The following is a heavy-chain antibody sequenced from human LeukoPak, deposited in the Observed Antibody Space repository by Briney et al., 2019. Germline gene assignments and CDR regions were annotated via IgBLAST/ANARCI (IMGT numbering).Heavy chain of an antibody. V-gene: IGHV3-23*01. Sequence: GGSLRLSCAASGFTFSTYAMSWVRQAPGKGLEWVSAVRGSGSDTYYADSVKGRFTISRDNSKNTLYLQMDRLRAEDTAIYFCAKTSRRSSNYDSPYDYWGQGTLVTVSS. CDR3: AKTSRRSSNYDSPYDY. D-gene: IGHD4-11*01. J-gene: IGHJ4*02. CDR2: VRGSGSDT. CDR1: GFTFSTYA.